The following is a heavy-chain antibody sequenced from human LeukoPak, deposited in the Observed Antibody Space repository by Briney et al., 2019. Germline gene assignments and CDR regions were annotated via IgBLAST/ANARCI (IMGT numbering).Heavy chain of an antibody. CDR3: AILNMIYDAFDI. V-gene: IGHV3-13*01. Sequence: GGSLRLSCAASGFTFSSYDMHWVRQATGKGLEWVSAIGTAGDTYYPGSVKGRFTISRENAKNSLYLQMNSLRAGDTAVYYCAILNMIYDAFDIGGQGTMVTVLS. D-gene: IGHD3/OR15-3a*01. CDR1: GFTFSSYD. J-gene: IGHJ3*02. CDR2: IGTAGDT.